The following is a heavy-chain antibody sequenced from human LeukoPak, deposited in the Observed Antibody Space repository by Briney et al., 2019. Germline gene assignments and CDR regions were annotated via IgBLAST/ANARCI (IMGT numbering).Heavy chain of an antibody. D-gene: IGHD2-2*01. CDR3: ARATKYQLPHFDY. V-gene: IGHV3-48*01. Sequence: PWGSLRLSCAASGFTFSSYSMNWVRQAPGKGLDGVSYISSSSSTIYYADSVKGRFTISRDNAKNSLCLQMNSLRAEDTAVYYCARATKYQLPHFDYWGQGTLVTVSS. CDR1: GFTFSSYS. CDR2: ISSSSSTI. J-gene: IGHJ4*02.